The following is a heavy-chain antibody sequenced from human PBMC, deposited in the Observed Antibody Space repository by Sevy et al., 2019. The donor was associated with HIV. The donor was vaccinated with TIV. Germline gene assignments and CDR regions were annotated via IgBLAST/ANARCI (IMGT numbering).Heavy chain of an antibody. CDR2: IKSKTDGGTT. D-gene: IGHD1-26*01. Sequence: GGSLRLSCAASGFTFSNAWMSWVRQAPGKGLEWVGRIKSKTDGGTTDYAAPVKGRFTISRDDSKNTLYLQMNSLKTEDTAVYYCTTKEWELLSYYYYYMDVWGKGTTVTVSS. V-gene: IGHV3-15*01. CDR3: TTKEWELLSYYYYYMDV. CDR1: GFTFSNAW. J-gene: IGHJ6*03.